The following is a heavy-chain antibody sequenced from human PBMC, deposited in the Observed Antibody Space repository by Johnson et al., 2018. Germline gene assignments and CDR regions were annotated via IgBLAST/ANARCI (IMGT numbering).Heavy chain of an antibody. CDR3: VRVGFDTLAGPAKGIGFDY. Sequence: QVQLQESGPGLVKSSETLSLTCRVSGGSISNSRYYWGWIRQPPGKGLEWIGSIYYSGSTYYNPSLRSRLNISMDKSKNQFTLKVNSVTAAVTAMYFFVRVGFDTLAGPAKGIGFDYWGKGIPVTVAS. V-gene: IGHV4-39*07. D-gene: IGHD6-19*01. CDR2: IYYSGST. CDR1: GGSISNSRYY. J-gene: IGHJ4*02.